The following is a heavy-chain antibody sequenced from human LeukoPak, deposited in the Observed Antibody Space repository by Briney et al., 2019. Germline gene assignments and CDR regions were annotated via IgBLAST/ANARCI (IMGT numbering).Heavy chain of an antibody. CDR1: GFTLSSYG. CDR2: ISGSGGST. D-gene: IGHD3-3*01. V-gene: IGHV3-23*01. J-gene: IGHJ4*02. CDR3: ARDSPFGDIDY. Sequence: GGSLRLSCAASGFTLSSYGMNWVRQAPGKGLEWVSGISGSGGSTYYADSVKGRFTISRDNAKNSLYLQMNSLRAEDTAVYYCARDSPFGDIDYWGQGTLVTVSS.